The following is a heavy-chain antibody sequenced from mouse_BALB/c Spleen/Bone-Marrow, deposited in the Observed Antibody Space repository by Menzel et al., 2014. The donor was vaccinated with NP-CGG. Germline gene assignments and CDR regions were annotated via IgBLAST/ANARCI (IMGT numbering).Heavy chain of an antibody. Sequence: EVKLVESGGGLVKPGGSLKLSCAASGFAFSSYDMSWVRQTPEKRLEWVAYISSGGGSTYYPDTVKGRLTISRDNAKNTLCLQMSSLKSEDTAMYYCARHRYYFDYWGQGTTLTVSS. CDR1: GFAFSSYD. CDR3: ARHRYYFDY. J-gene: IGHJ2*01. CDR2: ISSGGGST. V-gene: IGHV5-12-1*01.